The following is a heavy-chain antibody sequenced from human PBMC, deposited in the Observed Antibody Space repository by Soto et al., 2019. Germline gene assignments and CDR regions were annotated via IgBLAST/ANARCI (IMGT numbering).Heavy chain of an antibody. J-gene: IGHJ4*02. D-gene: IGHD2-21*02. CDR1: GYTFTGYY. Sequence: ASVKVSCKASGYTFTGYYLPWVRQAPGQGLEWMGWINPNSGGTNYAQQFQGRVTMTRDTSISTAYMELSSLRAEDTAVYYCAKPLGGDSEPYYFDYWGQGTRVTVSS. CDR2: INPNSGGT. V-gene: IGHV1-2*02. CDR3: AKPLGGDSEPYYFDY.